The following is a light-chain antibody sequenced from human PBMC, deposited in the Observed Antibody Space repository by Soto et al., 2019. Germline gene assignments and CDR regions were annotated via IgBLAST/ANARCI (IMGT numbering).Light chain of an antibody. CDR2: GAS. CDR1: QSVSSSH. CDR3: QQYSSFPRT. V-gene: IGKV3-20*01. Sequence: DIVLTQSPGTLSLPPEERATLSCRASQSVSSSHLAWYQQKPGLAPRLLIYGASSRATGIPERFGGSGSGTDFTLTISRLEPEDFAVYYCQQYSSFPRTFGQGTKVDIK. J-gene: IGKJ1*01.